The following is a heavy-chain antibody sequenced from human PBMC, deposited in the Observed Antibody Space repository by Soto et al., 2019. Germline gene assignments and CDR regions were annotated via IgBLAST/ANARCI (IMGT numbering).Heavy chain of an antibody. D-gene: IGHD3-10*01. CDR2: IIPILGIA. CDR3: ARDSGNPGYFDY. CDR1: GGTFSSYT. V-gene: IGHV1-69*08. Sequence: QVQLVQSGAEVKKPGSSVKVSCKASGGTFSSYTISWVRQAPGQGLEWMGRIIPILGIANYAQKFQGRVSITADNSTSTAYMELSSLRSEDTAVYYCARDSGNPGYFDYWGQGTLVTVSS. J-gene: IGHJ4*02.